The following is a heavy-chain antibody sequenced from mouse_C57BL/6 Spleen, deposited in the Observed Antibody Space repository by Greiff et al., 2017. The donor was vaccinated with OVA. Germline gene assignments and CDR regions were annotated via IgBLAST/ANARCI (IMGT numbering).Heavy chain of an antibody. CDR2: INPNNGGT. J-gene: IGHJ2*01. CDR1: GYTFTDYY. Sequence: EVQLQQSGPELVKPGASVKISCKASGYTFTDYYMNWVKQSHGKSLEWIGDINPNNGGTSYNQKFKGKATLTVDKSSSTAYMELRSLTSEDSAVYYCARKVRSTVVAHFDYWGQGTTLTVSS. CDR3: ARKVRSTVVAHFDY. V-gene: IGHV1-26*01. D-gene: IGHD1-1*01.